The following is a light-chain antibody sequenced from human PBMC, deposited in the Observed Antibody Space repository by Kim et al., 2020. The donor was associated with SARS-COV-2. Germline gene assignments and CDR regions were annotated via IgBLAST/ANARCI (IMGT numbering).Light chain of an antibody. CDR1: QSLATN. J-gene: IGKJ2*01. CDR3: QQDKRLGENV. V-gene: IGKV3D-15*01. Sequence: EIVMTQSPATLSVSPGERATLSCRASQSLATNLAWYQQKPGQAPRLLIYASSTRATGIPARFSGSGSGTEFTLTISSLQSEDSAVYYWQQDKRLGENVFGQGTKLE. CDR2: ASS.